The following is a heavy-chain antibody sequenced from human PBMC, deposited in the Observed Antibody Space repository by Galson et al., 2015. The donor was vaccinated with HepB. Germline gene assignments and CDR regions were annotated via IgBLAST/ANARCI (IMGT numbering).Heavy chain of an antibody. V-gene: IGHV3-15*01. CDR3: TTSSRLRLLEWLPQTRPVYYYMDV. D-gene: IGHD3-3*01. CDR2: IKSKTDGGAT. CDR1: GFTFSNAW. Sequence: SLRLSCAASGFTFSNAWMTWVRQAPGKGLEWVGRIKSKTDGGATDYAAPVKGRITISRDDAKNTLHLQMNSLKSDDTGVYYCTTSSRLRLLEWLPQTRPVYYYMDVWGKGTTVTVSS. J-gene: IGHJ6*03.